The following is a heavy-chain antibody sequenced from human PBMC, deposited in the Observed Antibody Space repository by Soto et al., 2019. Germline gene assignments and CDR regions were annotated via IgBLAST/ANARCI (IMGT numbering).Heavy chain of an antibody. V-gene: IGHV3-48*02. CDR3: ARDFGHGYYLDY. D-gene: IGHD3-3*01. J-gene: IGHJ4*02. Sequence: GGSLRLSCVAAGFSFSNYNMNWVRQAPGKGLEWVSYITDSSDTVHYADSVRGRFTISRDNAESSLYLQMNSLRDEDTAVYFCARDFGHGYYLDYWGRGTLVTVSS. CDR1: GFSFSNYN. CDR2: ITDSSDTV.